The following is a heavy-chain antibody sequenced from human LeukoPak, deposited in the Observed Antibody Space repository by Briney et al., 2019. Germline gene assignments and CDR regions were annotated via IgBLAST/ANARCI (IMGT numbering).Heavy chain of an antibody. D-gene: IGHD6-19*01. CDR1: GFTVSSNY. CDR3: ASSSSGWPFDY. Sequence: GGSLRLSCAASGFTVSSNYMSWVRQAPGKGLEWVSVIYSGGSTYYADSVKGRFTTSRDNSKNTLYLQMNSLRAEDTAVYYCASSSSGWPFDYWGRGTLVTVSS. CDR2: IYSGGST. V-gene: IGHV3-66*01. J-gene: IGHJ4*02.